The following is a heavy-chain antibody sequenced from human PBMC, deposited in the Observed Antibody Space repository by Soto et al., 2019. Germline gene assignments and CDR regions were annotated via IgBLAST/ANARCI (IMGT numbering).Heavy chain of an antibody. CDR1: GYTFTSNS. CDR2: INVYNGNT. D-gene: IGHD6-13*01. Sequence: SVKVSCKASGYTFTSNSIGWVRQSPGQGLEWMGWINVYNGNTKYAQQLQGRVTITADESKSTAYMELSSLRSEDTAVYSCAREGLGNIAAAGYDYWGQGSLVTVS. V-gene: IGHV1-18*04. CDR3: AREGLGNIAAAGYDY. J-gene: IGHJ4*02.